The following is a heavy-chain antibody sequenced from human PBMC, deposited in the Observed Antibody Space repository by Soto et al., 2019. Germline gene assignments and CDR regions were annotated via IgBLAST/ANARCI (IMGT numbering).Heavy chain of an antibody. V-gene: IGHV3-23*01. J-gene: IGHJ5*02. CDR2: IIGSGGST. CDR1: GFTFSSYA. Sequence: GGSLRLSCAASGFTFSSYAMSWVRQAPGKGLEWVSAIIGSGGSTYYADSVKGRFTISRDNSKSTLYLQMNSLRAEDTALYCAKDQTAAETAMDRWGQGTLVTVSS. CDR3: AKDQTAAETAMDR. D-gene: IGHD5-18*01.